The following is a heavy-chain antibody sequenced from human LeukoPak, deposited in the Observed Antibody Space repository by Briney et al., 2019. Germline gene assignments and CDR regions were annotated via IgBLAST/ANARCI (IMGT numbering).Heavy chain of an antibody. CDR3: ARDQGSGSGYYYMDV. Sequence: GRSLRLSCAASGFTFSSYAMHWVRQAPGKGLEWVAVISYDGSNKYYADSVKGRFTISRDNSKNTLYLQMNSLRAEDTAVYYCARDQGSGSGYYYMDVWGKGTTVTVSS. J-gene: IGHJ6*03. CDR2: ISYDGSNK. V-gene: IGHV3-30*04. D-gene: IGHD6-19*01. CDR1: GFTFSSYA.